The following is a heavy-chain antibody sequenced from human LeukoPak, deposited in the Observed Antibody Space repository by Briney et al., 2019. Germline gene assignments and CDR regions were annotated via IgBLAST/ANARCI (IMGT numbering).Heavy chain of an antibody. Sequence: ASVKVSCTASGYTFTSYDINWVRQATGQGLEWMGWMNPNSGNTGYAQKFQGRVTMTRNTSISTAYMELSSLRSEDTAVYYCARIWTSRQQTPLGYWGQGTLVTVSS. CDR1: GYTFTSYD. V-gene: IGHV1-8*01. J-gene: IGHJ4*02. CDR2: MNPNSGNT. CDR3: ARIWTSRQQTPLGY. D-gene: IGHD6-13*01.